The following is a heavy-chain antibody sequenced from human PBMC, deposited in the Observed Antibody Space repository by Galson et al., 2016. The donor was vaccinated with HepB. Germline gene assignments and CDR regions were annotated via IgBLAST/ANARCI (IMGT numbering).Heavy chain of an antibody. J-gene: IGHJ5*02. Sequence: SLRLSCAASGFTLASYGMTWVRQAPGKAPEWISYISSGGSTIYYADPVMGRFTISRDDDKSSLHLQMTSLRDEDTAVYYRTRLSNNWSDDHWGQGTLVTVSS. V-gene: IGHV3-48*02. CDR3: TRLSNNWSDDH. CDR2: ISSGGSTI. CDR1: GFTLASYG. D-gene: IGHD3-3*01.